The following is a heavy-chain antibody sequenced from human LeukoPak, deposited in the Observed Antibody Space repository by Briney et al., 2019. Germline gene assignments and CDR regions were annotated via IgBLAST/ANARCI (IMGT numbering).Heavy chain of an antibody. Sequence: ASVKVSCKASGYTFTSYDINWVRQATGQGLEWMGWMNPNSGNTGYAQKFQGRVTMTRNTSISTAYMGLSSLRSEDTAVYYCARGSSYYCSSTSCSVDFDYWGQGTLVTVSS. V-gene: IGHV1-8*01. J-gene: IGHJ4*02. CDR2: MNPNSGNT. CDR3: ARGSSYYCSSTSCSVDFDY. D-gene: IGHD2-2*01. CDR1: GYTFTSYD.